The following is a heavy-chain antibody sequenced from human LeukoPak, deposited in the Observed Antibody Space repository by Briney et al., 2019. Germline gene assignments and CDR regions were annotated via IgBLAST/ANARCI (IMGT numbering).Heavy chain of an antibody. D-gene: IGHD2-2*01. Sequence: PGGSLRLSCAASGFTFSSYWMHWVRQPPGKGLVWVSRTNSDGNSTRYADSVKGRFTISRDNAKNTLYLQMNSLRAEDTAVYYCARNHQVDYWGQGILVTVSP. CDR3: ARNHQVDY. CDR2: TNSDGNST. J-gene: IGHJ4*02. CDR1: GFTFSSYW. V-gene: IGHV3-74*01.